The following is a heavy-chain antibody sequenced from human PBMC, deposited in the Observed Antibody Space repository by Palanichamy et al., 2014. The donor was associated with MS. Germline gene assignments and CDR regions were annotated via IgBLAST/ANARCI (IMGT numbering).Heavy chain of an antibody. CDR1: GFTFDDYA. D-gene: IGHD3-3*01. J-gene: IGHJ4*02. Sequence: EVQLVEVWGGLVQPGRSLRLSCAASGFTFDDYAMHWVRQAPGKGLEWVSGINWNSDSIAYADSVKGRFTISRDNAKNSLYLQMNSLRAEDTALYYCSKASVRKGGLGWSGQIDYWGQGTLVTVSS. CDR3: SKASVRKGGLGWSGQIDY. V-gene: IGHV3-9*01. CDR2: INWNSDSI.